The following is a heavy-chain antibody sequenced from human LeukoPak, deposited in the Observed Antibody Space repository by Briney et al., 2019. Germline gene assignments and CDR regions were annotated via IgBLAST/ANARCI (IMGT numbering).Heavy chain of an antibody. D-gene: IGHD3-22*01. Sequence: SVKVSCKASGGTFSSYAISWVRQAPGQGLEWMGGILPIFDTANYAQKFQGRVTITADKSTSTAYMALSSLRSEDTAVYYCARDPLDYYGRSSFSIWGQGTLVTVSS. J-gene: IGHJ4*02. CDR3: ARDPLDYYGRSSFSI. V-gene: IGHV1-69*06. CDR1: GGTFSSYA. CDR2: ILPIFDTA.